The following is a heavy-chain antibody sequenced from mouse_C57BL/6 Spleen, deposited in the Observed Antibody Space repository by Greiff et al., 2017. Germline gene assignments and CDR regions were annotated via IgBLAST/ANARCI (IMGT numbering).Heavy chain of an antibody. J-gene: IGHJ4*01. V-gene: IGHV1-80*01. D-gene: IGHD2-2*01. CDR3: ARDAYDGAGDY. Sequence: QVQLQQSGAELVKPGASVKISCKASGYAFSSYWMNWVKQRPGTGLEWIGQIYPGNGDTNYNGKFQGKATMTADKSSNTAYMQLSSLTSEDSAVYFGARDAYDGAGDYWGQGTSVTVSS. CDR1: GYAFSSYW. CDR2: IYPGNGDT.